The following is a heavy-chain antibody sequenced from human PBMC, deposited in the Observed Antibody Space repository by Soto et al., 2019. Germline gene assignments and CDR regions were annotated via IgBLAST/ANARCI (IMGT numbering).Heavy chain of an antibody. CDR2: IYPGDFDT. CDR3: ARLNEDGFTNYEGWPFDI. J-gene: IGHJ3*02. CDR1: GYTFSSYW. D-gene: IGHD4-4*01. V-gene: IGHV5-51*01. Sequence: PGESLKISCKASGYTFSSYWIGGVRQMPGKGLEWMGIIYPGDFDTRYSPSFQGQVTSSADRSITTAYLQWSSLKASDTAAYYCARLNEDGFTNYEGWPFDIWGQGTLVTVSS.